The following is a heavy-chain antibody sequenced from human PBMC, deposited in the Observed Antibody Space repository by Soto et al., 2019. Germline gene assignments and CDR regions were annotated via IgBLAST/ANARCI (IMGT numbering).Heavy chain of an antibody. Sequence: QITLKESTPTLVKPTQTLTLTCTFSGFSLSTSGVGVGWIRQPPGKALEWLALIYWDDDRRYSPSLKSRLTITKDTSKNQVVLTRTNIDPVDTATYYCAHGPWAGTKAYFDYWGQGTLVTVSS. CDR1: GFSLSTSGVG. J-gene: IGHJ4*02. D-gene: IGHD6-19*01. CDR2: IYWDDDR. V-gene: IGHV2-5*02. CDR3: AHGPWAGTKAYFDY.